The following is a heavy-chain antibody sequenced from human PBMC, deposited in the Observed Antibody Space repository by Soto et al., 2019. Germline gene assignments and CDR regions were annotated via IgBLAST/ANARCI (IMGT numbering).Heavy chain of an antibody. CDR2: ISAYNGNT. J-gene: IGHJ6*02. CDR3: AINKWGYYDFWSGYPMYYYYGMDV. Sequence: ASVKVSCKASGYTFTSYGISWVRQAPGQGLEWMGWISAYNGNTNYAQKLQGRVTMTTDTSTSTAYMELRSLRSDDTAVYYCAINKWGYYDFWSGYPMYYYYGMDVWGQGTTVTVSS. D-gene: IGHD3-3*01. V-gene: IGHV1-18*01. CDR1: GYTFTSYG.